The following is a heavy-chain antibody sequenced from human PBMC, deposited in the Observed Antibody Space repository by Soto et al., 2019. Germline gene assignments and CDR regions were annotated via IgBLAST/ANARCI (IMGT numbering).Heavy chain of an antibody. CDR3: ARDVGATGD. D-gene: IGHD1-26*01. CDR1: GYTFTNYA. CDR2: INAXNGNK. Sequence: XVKVSCKASGYTFTNYAMHWVRQAPGQRLAWMXWINAXNGNKNYSQKXXGRVTITXXTSARTAYMALSSLRSADTAVYYCARDVGATGDWGKGTLVTVYS. V-gene: IGHV1-3*01. J-gene: IGHJ4*03.